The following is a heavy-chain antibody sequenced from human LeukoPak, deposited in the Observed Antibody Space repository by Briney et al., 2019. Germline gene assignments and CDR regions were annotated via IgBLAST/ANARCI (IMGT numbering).Heavy chain of an antibody. CDR1: GGSISSSSYY. V-gene: IGHV4-39*01. J-gene: IGHJ4*02. D-gene: IGHD6-19*01. Sequence: SETLSLTCTVSGGSISSSSYYWGWIRHPPGKGLEWIGSIYYSGSTYYNPSLKSRVTISVDTSKNQFSLKLSSVTAADTAVYYCARHSYSSGWYSDYWGQGTLVTVSS. CDR3: ARHSYSSGWYSDY. CDR2: IYYSGST.